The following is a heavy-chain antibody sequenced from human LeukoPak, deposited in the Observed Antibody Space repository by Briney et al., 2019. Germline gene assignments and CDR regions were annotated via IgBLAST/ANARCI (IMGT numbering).Heavy chain of an antibody. Sequence: ASVKVSCKASGYTFTNYGISWVRQAPGQGLEWMGLIHPIDGSTTFAEKFQGRFTMTKDTSTSTVYMELSGLRSEDTAVYYCATYHSDSSGYEDYWGQGTLVTVSS. CDR2: IHPIDGST. CDR3: ATYHSDSSGYEDY. D-gene: IGHD3-22*01. V-gene: IGHV1-46*01. J-gene: IGHJ4*02. CDR1: GYTFTNYG.